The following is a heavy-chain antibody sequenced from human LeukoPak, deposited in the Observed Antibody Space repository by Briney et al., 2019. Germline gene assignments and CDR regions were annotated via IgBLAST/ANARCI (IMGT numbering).Heavy chain of an antibody. CDR2: ISSSGNYI. V-gene: IGHV3-21*01. D-gene: IGHD2-15*01. CDR3: ARDPYCSGGSCYSSGWFDY. J-gene: IGHJ4*02. CDR1: GSTFSTYD. Sequence: GGSLRLSCAASGSTFSTYDMNWVRQAPGKGLEWVSSISSSGNYIYYADSVKGRFTISRDNAKNSLYLQMNSLRAEDTAVYYCARDPYCSGGSCYSSGWFDYWGQGTLVTVSS.